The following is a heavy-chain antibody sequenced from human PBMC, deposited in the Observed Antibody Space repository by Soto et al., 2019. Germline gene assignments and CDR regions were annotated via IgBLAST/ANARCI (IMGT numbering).Heavy chain of an antibody. V-gene: IGHV1-8*01. Sequence: QVQLVQSGAEVKRPGASVKVSCKASGDTLSNFDFNWVRQATGQGLEWMGWMYPNNGQTAYARTFQGRVTMTWNSSISAAYMELSRLTSEDTAVYYCATMIRGLIHWLDPWGQGTLVTVSS. CDR2: MYPNNGQT. CDR1: GDTLSNFD. CDR3: ATMIRGLIHWLDP. J-gene: IGHJ5*02. D-gene: IGHD3-16*01.